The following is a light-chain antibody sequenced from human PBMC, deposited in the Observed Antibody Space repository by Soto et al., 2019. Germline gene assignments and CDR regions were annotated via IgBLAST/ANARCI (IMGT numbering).Light chain of an antibody. CDR2: KAS. Sequence: DIQMTQSPSTLSASVGDRVTITCRARQSISSWLAWYQQKPGKAPKLLIYKASSLESGVPSRFSGSGSETEFTLTISSLQPDDFATYYCQQFHSFSPTFGQGTKVEIK. CDR3: QQFHSFSPT. J-gene: IGKJ1*01. CDR1: QSISSW. V-gene: IGKV1-5*03.